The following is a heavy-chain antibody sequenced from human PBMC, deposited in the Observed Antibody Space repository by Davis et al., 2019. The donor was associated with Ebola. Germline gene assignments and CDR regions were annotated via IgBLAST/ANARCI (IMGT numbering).Heavy chain of an antibody. CDR2: INPNSGGT. D-gene: IGHD2-2*01. V-gene: IGHV1-2*02. CDR3: AREACSSTSCYHNWFDP. CDR1: GYTFTGYY. J-gene: IGHJ5*02. Sequence: ASVQVSCKASGYTFTGYYMHWVRQAPGQGLEWMGWINPNSGGTNYAQKFQGRVTMTRDTSISTAYMELSRLRSDDTAVYYCAREACSSTSCYHNWFDPWGQGTLVTVSS.